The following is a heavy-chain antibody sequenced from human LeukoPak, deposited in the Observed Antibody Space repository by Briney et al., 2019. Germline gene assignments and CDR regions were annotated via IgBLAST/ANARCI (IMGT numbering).Heavy chain of an antibody. CDR1: GFTFSSYS. D-gene: IGHD1-26*01. V-gene: IGHV3-48*04. CDR2: ISSSSSTI. J-gene: IGHJ4*02. Sequence: PGGSLRLSCAASGFTFSSYSMNWVRQAPGKGLEWVSYISSSSSTIYYADSVKGRFTISRDNAKNSLYLQMNSLRAEDTAVYYCARFLVGATARAASWGQGTLVTVSS. CDR3: ARFLVGATARAAS.